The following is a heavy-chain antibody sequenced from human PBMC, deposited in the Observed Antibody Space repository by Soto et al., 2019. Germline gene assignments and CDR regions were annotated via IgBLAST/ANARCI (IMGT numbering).Heavy chain of an antibody. J-gene: IGHJ4*02. V-gene: IGHV3-23*01. D-gene: IGHD6-19*01. CDR3: AKTSQWLTXYYXDY. CDR1: GFTFSSYA. Sequence: GGSLRLSCAASGFTFSSYAMSWVRQAPGKGLEWVSAISGSGGSTYYADSVKGRFTISRDNSKNTLYLQMNSLRAEDTAVYYCAKTSQWLTXYYXDYWGQGTLVTVSS. CDR2: ISGSGGST.